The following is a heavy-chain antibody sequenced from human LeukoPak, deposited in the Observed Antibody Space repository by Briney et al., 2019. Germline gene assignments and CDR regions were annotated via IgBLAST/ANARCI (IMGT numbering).Heavy chain of an antibody. CDR1: GGSISSYY. CDR3: ARFIEGYFDY. D-gene: IGHD1-26*01. J-gene: IGHJ4*02. CDR2: IYYSGST. Sequence: SETLSLTCTVSGGSISSYYWSWIRQPPGKGLEWIGYIYYSGSTNYNPPLKSRVTISVDTSKNQFSLKLSSVTAADTAVYYCARFIEGYFDYWGQGTLVTVSS. V-gene: IGHV4-59*01.